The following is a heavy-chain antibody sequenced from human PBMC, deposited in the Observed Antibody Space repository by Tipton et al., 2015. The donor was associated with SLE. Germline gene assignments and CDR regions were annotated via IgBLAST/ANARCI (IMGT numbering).Heavy chain of an antibody. V-gene: IGHV4-38-2*02. CDR1: GYSISSGYY. J-gene: IGHJ6*02. D-gene: IGHD3-3*01. CDR3: ARDTSGERSNYGMDV. CDR2: IYHSGST. Sequence: SLTCTVSGYSISSGYYWGWIRQPPGKGLEWIGSIYHSGSTYYNPSLKSRVTISVDTSKNQFSLKLSSVTAADTAVYYCARDTSGERSNYGMDVWGQGTTVTVSS.